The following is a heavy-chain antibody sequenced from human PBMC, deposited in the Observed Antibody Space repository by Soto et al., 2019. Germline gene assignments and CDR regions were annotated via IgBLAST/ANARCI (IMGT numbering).Heavy chain of an antibody. Sequence: WEALKISCQGSGYNFAGYWIAWVRQMPGKGLELMGIIYPSDSDTRYSPSFQGQVTISADKSISTAYLQWSSLKASDTAMYYCARRRGYSSSPNYYYYGLDVWGQGITVTVSS. CDR3: ARRRGYSSSPNYYYYGLDV. V-gene: IGHV5-51*01. CDR2: IYPSDSDT. J-gene: IGHJ6*02. CDR1: GYNFAGYW. D-gene: IGHD6-6*01.